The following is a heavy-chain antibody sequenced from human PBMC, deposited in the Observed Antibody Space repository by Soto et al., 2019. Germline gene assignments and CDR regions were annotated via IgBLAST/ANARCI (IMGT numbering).Heavy chain of an antibody. CDR2: TYYRSKWYN. Sequence: QTLSLTCAISGDSVSSNSAAWNWIRQSPSRGLEWLGRTYYRSKWYNDYAVSVKSRISINPDTSKNQFSLQLNSVTPEDTAVYYCARLWTSGWYGTEYFDYWGQGTLVTVSS. CDR3: ARLWTSGWYGTEYFDY. D-gene: IGHD6-19*01. J-gene: IGHJ4*02. CDR1: GDSVSSNSAA. V-gene: IGHV6-1*01.